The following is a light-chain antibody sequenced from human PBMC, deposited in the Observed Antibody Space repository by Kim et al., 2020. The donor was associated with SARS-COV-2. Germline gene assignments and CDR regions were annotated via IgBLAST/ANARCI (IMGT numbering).Light chain of an antibody. CDR3: QQYGSSPPVT. V-gene: IGKV3-20*01. J-gene: IGKJ4*01. Sequence: PGERATLSCRASQSVSSSYLAWYQHKPGQAPRLLIYGASSRATGIPDRFSGSGSGTDFTLTISRLEPEDFAVYYCQQYGSSPPVTFGGGTKVDIK. CDR2: GAS. CDR1: QSVSSSY.